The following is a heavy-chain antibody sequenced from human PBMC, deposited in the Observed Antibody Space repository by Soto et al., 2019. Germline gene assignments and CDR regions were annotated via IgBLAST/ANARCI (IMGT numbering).Heavy chain of an antibody. CDR3: ARGVYYDSSGYYPLLDY. CDR1: GGSFSGYY. V-gene: IGHV4-34*01. J-gene: IGHJ4*02. Sequence: SETLSLTCAVYGGSFSGYYWSWIRQPPGKGLEWIGEINHSGRTNYNPSLKSRVTISVDTSKNQFSLKLRSVTAADTAVFYCARGVYYDSSGYYPLLDYWGQGTLVTVSS. CDR2: INHSGRT. D-gene: IGHD3-22*01.